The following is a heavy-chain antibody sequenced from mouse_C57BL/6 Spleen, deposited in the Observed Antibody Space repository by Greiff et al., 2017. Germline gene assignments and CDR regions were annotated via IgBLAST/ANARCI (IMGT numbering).Heavy chain of an antibody. D-gene: IGHD1-1*01. V-gene: IGHV5-4*01. Sequence: EVKLQESGGGLVKPGGSLKLSCAASGFTFSSYAMSWVRQTPEKRLEWVATISDGGSYTYYPDNVKGRFTISRDNAKNNLYLQMSHLKSEDTAMYYCARENYGRSMDYWGQGTSVTVSS. CDR3: ARENYGRSMDY. J-gene: IGHJ4*01. CDR1: GFTFSSYA. CDR2: ISDGGSYT.